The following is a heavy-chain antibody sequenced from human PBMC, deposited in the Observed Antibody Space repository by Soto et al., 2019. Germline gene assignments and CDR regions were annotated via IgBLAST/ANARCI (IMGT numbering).Heavy chain of an antibody. Sequence: SETLSLTCTVSGGSISSYYWSWIRQPPGKGLEWIGYIYYSGSTNYNPSLKSRVTISVDTSKNQFSLKLSSVTAADTAVYYCATQTGPDYYGSGSRYYYYMDVWGKGTTVTVSS. CDR3: ATQTGPDYYGSGSRYYYYMDV. D-gene: IGHD3-10*01. J-gene: IGHJ6*03. CDR2: IYYSGST. V-gene: IGHV4-59*01. CDR1: GGSISSYY.